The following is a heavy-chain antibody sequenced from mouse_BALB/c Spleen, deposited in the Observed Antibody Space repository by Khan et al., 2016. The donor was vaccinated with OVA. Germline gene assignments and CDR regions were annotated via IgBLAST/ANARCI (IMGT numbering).Heavy chain of an antibody. Sequence: VQLQQSGPELVKPGTSVKISCKASGYTFTDYNMDWVKQSHGKSLEWIGDINPNNGHTIYTQKFKGKATLTVDKSSSTAYMELRSLTTGETAVYYCARGVYGSRGAWFAYWGQGTLVTVSA. J-gene: IGHJ3*01. CDR1: GYTFTDYN. CDR2: INPNNGHT. D-gene: IGHD1-1*01. V-gene: IGHV1-18*01. CDR3: ARGVYGSRGAWFAY.